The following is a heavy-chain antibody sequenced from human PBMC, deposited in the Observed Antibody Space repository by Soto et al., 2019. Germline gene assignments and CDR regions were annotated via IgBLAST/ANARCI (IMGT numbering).Heavy chain of an antibody. CDR3: ARGTKVTRLAFYYYGMDV. CDR1: GYTFTTYG. CDR2: INVHNGHT. V-gene: IGHV1-18*01. D-gene: IGHD4-4*01. Sequence: QVQLVQSGAEVKKPGASVKVSCKASGYTFTTYGINWVRQAPGQGLEWMGWINVHNGHTKYAQKFQGRVTMTTDTSTSAAYMDLRSLRSDDTAVYYCARGTKVTRLAFYYYGMDVWGQGTTVTVSS. J-gene: IGHJ6*02.